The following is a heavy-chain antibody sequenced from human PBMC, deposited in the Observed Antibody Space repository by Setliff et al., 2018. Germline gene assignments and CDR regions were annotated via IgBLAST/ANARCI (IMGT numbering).Heavy chain of an antibody. Sequence: PSETLSLTCSVSAGSMTSGSYYWGWIRQPPGKGLEWIGSVYYIGSYDYNPSLKSRVTISLDTSKNQFSLTLTSVTAADTAVYYCARAIGPTSQLLLEWFPHYYYYYYMDVWGKGTTVTVSS. J-gene: IGHJ6*03. CDR3: ARAIGPTSQLLLEWFPHYYYYYYMDV. CDR1: AGSMTSGSYY. V-gene: IGHV4-39*07. CDR2: VYYIGSY. D-gene: IGHD3-3*01.